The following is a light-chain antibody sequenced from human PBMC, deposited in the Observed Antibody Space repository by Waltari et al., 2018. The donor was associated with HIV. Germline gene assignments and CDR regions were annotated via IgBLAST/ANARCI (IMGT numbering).Light chain of an antibody. CDR2: HSR. V-gene: IGLV3-1*01. CDR3: QAGDSSSAVV. J-gene: IGLJ2*01. CDR1: TLGATY. Sequence: YALTPPPSVSVSPAPPTSITCSGDTLGATYVHSYQQKPAQPPLLAIYHSRKPPSQLPERFSGSNAGDTATLTSSGTQAVDDADYYCQAGDSSSAVVFGGGTKLTVL.